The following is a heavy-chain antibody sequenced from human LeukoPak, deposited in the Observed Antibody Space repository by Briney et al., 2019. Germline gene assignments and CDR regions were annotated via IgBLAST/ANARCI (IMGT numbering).Heavy chain of an antibody. V-gene: IGHV1-8*01. J-gene: IGHJ6*04. D-gene: IGHD3-10*01. CDR3: ARDPYYGSGRYRYGMDV. CDR2: MNPNTGDT. CDR1: GYTFTTYD. Sequence: ASVKVSCKTSGYTFTTYDINWVRQATGQGLEWMGRMNPNTGDTGYAQKFQGRVTLTRNTSISTAYMELSSLRSEDTAVYYCARDPYYGSGRYRYGMDVWGKGTTVTISS.